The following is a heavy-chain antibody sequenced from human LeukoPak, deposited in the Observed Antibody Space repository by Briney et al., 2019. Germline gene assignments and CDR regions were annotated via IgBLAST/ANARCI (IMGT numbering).Heavy chain of an antibody. D-gene: IGHD2-2*01. V-gene: IGHV1-18*04. CDR1: GYTFTSYG. J-gene: IGHJ5*02. Sequence: ASVKVSCKASGYTFTSYGISWVRQAPGQGLEWMGWISAYNGNTNYAQKLQGRVTMTTDTSTSTAYMELRSLRSDDTAVHYCARVSPGVGYCSSTSCYWFDPWGQGTLVTVSS. CDR3: ARVSPGVGYCSSTSCYWFDP. CDR2: ISAYNGNT.